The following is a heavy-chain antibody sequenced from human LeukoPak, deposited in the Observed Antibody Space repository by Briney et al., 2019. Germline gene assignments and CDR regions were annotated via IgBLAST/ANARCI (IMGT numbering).Heavy chain of an antibody. V-gene: IGHV3-64D*06. Sequence: PGGSLRLSCSASGFTFSSYAMHWVRQAPGKGLEYVSAISSNGGSTYYADSVKGRLTISRDNSKNTLYLQMSSLRAEETAVYDCVKGEYYYDSSGYLYYFDYWGQGTLVSVSS. J-gene: IGHJ4*02. CDR3: VKGEYYYDSSGYLYYFDY. D-gene: IGHD3-22*01. CDR1: GFTFSSYA. CDR2: ISSNGGST.